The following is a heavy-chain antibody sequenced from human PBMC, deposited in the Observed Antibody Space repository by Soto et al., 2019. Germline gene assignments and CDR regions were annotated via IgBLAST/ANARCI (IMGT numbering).Heavy chain of an antibody. CDR1: GYSYTSYY. CDR2: INPSGGST. CDR3: ATSSDWFDY. Sequence: VKLACEASGYSYTSYYMHWVRQAPGQGLEWMGIINPSGGSTSYAQKFQGRVTMTRDTSTSTVYMELSSLRSEDTAVYYCATSSDWFDYWGQGTLVTVSS. V-gene: IGHV1-46*03. D-gene: IGHD6-19*01. J-gene: IGHJ4*02.